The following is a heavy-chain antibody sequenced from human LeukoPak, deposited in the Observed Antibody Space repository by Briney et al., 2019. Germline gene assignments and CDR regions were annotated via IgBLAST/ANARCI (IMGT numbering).Heavy chain of an antibody. Sequence: SETLSLTCAVYGGSFSGYDWSWIRQPPGKGLEWIGEINHSGSTNYNPSLKSRVTISVDTSKNQFSLKLSSVTAADTAVYYCARSAGRCSGGSCYSLYYYYGMDVWGKGTTVTVSS. CDR3: ARSAGRCSGGSCYSLYYYYGMDV. CDR2: INHSGST. V-gene: IGHV4-34*01. J-gene: IGHJ6*04. CDR1: GGSFSGYD. D-gene: IGHD2-15*01.